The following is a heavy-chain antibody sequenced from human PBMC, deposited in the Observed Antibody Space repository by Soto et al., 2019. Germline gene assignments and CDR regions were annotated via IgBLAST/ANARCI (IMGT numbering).Heavy chain of an antibody. CDR2: INPYNGAT. D-gene: IGHD3-3*01. CDR3: AIDEAFYALWTGPPARGSFDL. CDR1: GYTFTGAF. V-gene: IGHV1-2*02. J-gene: IGHJ3*01. Sequence: QLQLVQSGAEERRPGASVRVSCKASGYTFTGAFLHWVRQAPGQGLEYRGWINPYNGATNYDPQFRGRVTLNRDKSISTSYMELTSRTSDDTAVYFCAIDEAFYALWTGPPARGSFDLWGQGTKVTV.